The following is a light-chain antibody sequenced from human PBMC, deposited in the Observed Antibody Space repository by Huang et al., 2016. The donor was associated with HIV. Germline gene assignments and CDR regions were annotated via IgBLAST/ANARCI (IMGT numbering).Light chain of an antibody. Sequence: EIVMTQRPHSLPVALGQVASISCRPSQTLVHGDGTTYLSWLHQRPGQPPRLLIYEVSNRFSGVPGRISGSGAGTDFTLTISRVQPEDVGFYFCAQATQFPFTFGQGTKLEI. CDR2: EVS. J-gene: IGKJ2*01. CDR1: QTLVHGDGTTY. V-gene: IGKV2-24*01. CDR3: AQATQFPFT.